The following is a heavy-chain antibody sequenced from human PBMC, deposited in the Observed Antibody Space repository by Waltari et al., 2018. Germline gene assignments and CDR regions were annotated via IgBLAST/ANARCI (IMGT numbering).Heavy chain of an antibody. Sequence: QVQLVQSGAEVKEPGASVKVSCKASGYTFTRHYIHWVRQAPGQGLEWMGRITPHTGGTYYSQKFQGRVTMTRDMSITTAYMEVSSLRSDDTAVYYCVRDLVGSGWSIDYWGQGTLVTVSS. D-gene: IGHD6-19*01. CDR2: ITPHTGGT. CDR1: GYTFTRHY. J-gene: IGHJ4*02. CDR3: VRDLVGSGWSIDY. V-gene: IGHV1-2*06.